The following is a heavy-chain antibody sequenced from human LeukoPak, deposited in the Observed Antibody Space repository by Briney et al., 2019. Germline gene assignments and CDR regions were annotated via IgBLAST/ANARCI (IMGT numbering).Heavy chain of an antibody. V-gene: IGHV3-30-3*02. CDR1: GFTFSSYA. D-gene: IGHD6-19*01. Sequence: GSLRLSCAASGFTFSSYAMHWVRQAPGKGLEWVAVISYDGSNKYYADSVKGRFTISRDNSKNTLYLQMNSLRAEDTAVYYCAKEYSSGIYWGQGTLVTVSS. CDR2: ISYDGSNK. J-gene: IGHJ4*02. CDR3: AKEYSSGIY.